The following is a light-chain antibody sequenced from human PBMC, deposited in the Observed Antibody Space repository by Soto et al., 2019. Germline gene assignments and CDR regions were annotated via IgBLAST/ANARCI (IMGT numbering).Light chain of an antibody. Sequence: EIVLTQSPATLTLSPGERATLSCRASQSVSSSLAWYQQKPGQAPRLLIYGASNRATGIPARFSGSGSGTDFTLTISSLEPEYFAVYYCQQRSNWIYTFGQGTMLEIK. CDR2: GAS. V-gene: IGKV3-11*01. CDR1: QSVSSS. CDR3: QQRSNWIYT. J-gene: IGKJ2*01.